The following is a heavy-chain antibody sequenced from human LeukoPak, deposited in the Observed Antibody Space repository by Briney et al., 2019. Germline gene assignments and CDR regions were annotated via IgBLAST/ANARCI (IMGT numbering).Heavy chain of an antibody. V-gene: IGHV3-9*01. D-gene: IGHD4-11*01. CDR2: ISWNSGSI. Sequence: GGSLRLSCAASGFTFDDYAMHWVRQAPGKGLEWVSGISWNSGSIGYADSVKGRFTISRDNSKNTLYLQMNSLRAEDTAVYYCASRTVTFDYWGQGTLVTVSS. CDR3: ASRTVTFDY. J-gene: IGHJ4*02. CDR1: GFTFDDYA.